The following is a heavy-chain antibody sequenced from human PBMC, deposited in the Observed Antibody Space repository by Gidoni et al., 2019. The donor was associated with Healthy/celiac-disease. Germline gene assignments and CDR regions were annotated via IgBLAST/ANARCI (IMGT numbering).Heavy chain of an antibody. Sequence: QVQLVQSGAEVKKPGASVKVSCKVSGYTLTELSMHWVRQAPGKGLEWMGGFDPEDGETIYAQKFQGGVTMTEDTSTDTPYMELSSLRSEDTAVYYCATLGYCSGGSCYWGQGTLVTVSS. CDR1: GYTLTELS. J-gene: IGHJ4*02. D-gene: IGHD2-15*01. CDR3: ATLGYCSGGSCY. V-gene: IGHV1-24*01. CDR2: FDPEDGET.